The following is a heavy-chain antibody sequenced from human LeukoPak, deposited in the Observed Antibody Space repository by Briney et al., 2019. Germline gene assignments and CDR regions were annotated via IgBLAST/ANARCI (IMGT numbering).Heavy chain of an antibody. V-gene: IGHV4-59*01. CDR3: ARFGSGWWYNDY. CDR1: GGSISIYY. J-gene: IGHJ4*02. D-gene: IGHD6-19*01. Sequence: SETLSLTCTVSGGSISIYYWTWIRQPPGKGLEWIGYIYHTGNIKYNPSLNSRVTISIDTSKNQFSLKLSSVTAADTAVYYCARFGSGWWYNDYWGQGTLVTVSS. CDR2: IYHTGNI.